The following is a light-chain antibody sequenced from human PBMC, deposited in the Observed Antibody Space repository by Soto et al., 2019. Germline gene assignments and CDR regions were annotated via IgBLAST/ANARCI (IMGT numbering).Light chain of an antibody. J-gene: IGLJ7*01. CDR3: SSYRSSSAPSAV. CDR2: DVS. Sequence: QSALTQPASVSGSPGQSITISCTGTSSDVGGYNYVSWYQQHPGKAPKLMIYDVSNRPSGVSNRFSGSKSGNTASLTISGGQAEDEADSFCSSYRSSSAPSAVFGGGTQLTVL. CDR1: SSDVGGYNY. V-gene: IGLV2-14*01.